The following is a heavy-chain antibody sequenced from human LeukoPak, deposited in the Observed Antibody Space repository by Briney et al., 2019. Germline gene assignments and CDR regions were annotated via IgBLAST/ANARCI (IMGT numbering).Heavy chain of an antibody. CDR1: GFTFSNAW. V-gene: IGHV3-15*01. Sequence: GGSLRLSCAVSGFTFSNAWMNWVRQAPGKGLEWVGRIRRKSDGETTDYGAPVNDRFTISRDDSKNTLYLQMNSLKTEDTAVYYCVTAFDRHYYDHSKVRGGIWGQGTMVTVSS. CDR3: VTAFDRHYYDHSKVRGGI. J-gene: IGHJ3*02. CDR2: IRRKSDGETT. D-gene: IGHD3-22*01.